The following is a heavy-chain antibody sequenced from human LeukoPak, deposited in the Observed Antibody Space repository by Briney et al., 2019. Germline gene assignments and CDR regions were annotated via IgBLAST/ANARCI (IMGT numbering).Heavy chain of an antibody. CDR3: ARGAGPFGDYRDY. CDR2: FTISGNM. J-gene: IGHJ4*02. CDR1: GFTFSSYS. D-gene: IGHD4-17*01. V-gene: IGHV3-48*01. Sequence: PGGSLRLSCAASGFTFSSYSMNWVRQAPGKGLEWVSCFTISGNMCYADSVKGRFTISRDSAENSLYLQMNSLRAEDTAVYYCARGAGPFGDYRDYWGQGTLVTVSS.